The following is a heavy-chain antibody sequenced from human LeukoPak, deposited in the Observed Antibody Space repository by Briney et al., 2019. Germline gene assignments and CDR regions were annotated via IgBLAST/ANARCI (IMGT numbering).Heavy chain of an antibody. V-gene: IGHV1-69*05. D-gene: IGHD1-26*01. CDR1: GGTFSSYA. J-gene: IGHJ4*02. Sequence: SVKVSCKASGGTFSSYAISWVRQAPGQGLEWIGGIIPIFGTANYAQKFQGRVTITTDESTSTAYMELSSLRSEDTAVYYCARVGLDSGGATPYDYWGQGTLVTVSS. CDR2: IIPIFGTA. CDR3: ARVGLDSGGATPYDY.